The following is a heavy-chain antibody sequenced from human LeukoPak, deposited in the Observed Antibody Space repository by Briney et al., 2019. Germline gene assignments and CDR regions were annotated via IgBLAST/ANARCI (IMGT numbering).Heavy chain of an antibody. V-gene: IGHV3-48*01. J-gene: IGHJ4*02. CDR3: ARDPTPTQLWFRGSFDY. Sequence: PGGSLGLSGPTSAFTFNTYTRHWVRQPPGKGLGWVSYIVSSSLSLYYADSVKGRFTISRDKAKNSLYLQMNGLRAEDTAVYYCARDPTPTQLWFRGSFDYWGQGALVTVSS. D-gene: IGHD5-18*01. CDR1: AFTFNTYT. CDR2: IVSSSLSL.